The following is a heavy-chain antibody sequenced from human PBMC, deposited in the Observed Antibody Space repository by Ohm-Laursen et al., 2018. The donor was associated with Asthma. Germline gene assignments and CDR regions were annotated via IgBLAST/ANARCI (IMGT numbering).Heavy chain of an antibody. D-gene: IGHD1-1*01. Sequence: SLRLSCAAPGYTFSRYSIHWVRQFPGKGLEWVASISTASTFIYYADSVRGRFTTSRDDARNSLYLQMNSLRAQDTAVYYCAVRTTSAGFDVWGQGATVTVSS. CDR1: GYTFSRYS. CDR3: AVRTTSAGFDV. J-gene: IGHJ6*02. CDR2: ISTASTFI. V-gene: IGHV3-21*01.